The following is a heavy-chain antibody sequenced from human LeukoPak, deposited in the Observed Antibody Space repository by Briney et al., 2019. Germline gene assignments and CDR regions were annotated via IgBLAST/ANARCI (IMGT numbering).Heavy chain of an antibody. J-gene: IGHJ4*02. D-gene: IGHD6-13*01. CDR2: ISSGSTYI. CDR3: VRDPEAAAGTFDF. CDR1: GFTLISYT. V-gene: IGHV3-21*01. Sequence: GSLRLSCAASGFTLISYTMHWVRQAPGKGLEWVSSISSGSTYIYYADSVKGRFTISRDNARNSLSLQMNSLRAEDTAVYYCVRDPEAAAGTFDFWGQGTLVTVSS.